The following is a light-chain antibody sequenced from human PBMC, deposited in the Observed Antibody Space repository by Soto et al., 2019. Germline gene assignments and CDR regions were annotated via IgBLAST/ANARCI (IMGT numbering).Light chain of an antibody. CDR3: QKYSTYPWT. V-gene: IGKV1-5*03. J-gene: IGKJ1*01. CDR2: KAS. Sequence: DIQMTQSPSTLSASVGDRVTITCRASQTISTLLAWYQQRPGKAPNLLIYKASSLESGVPSRFSGSGSGTEFTLTISSLPPDDFATYFCQKYSTYPWTFGQGTKVEVK. CDR1: QTISTL.